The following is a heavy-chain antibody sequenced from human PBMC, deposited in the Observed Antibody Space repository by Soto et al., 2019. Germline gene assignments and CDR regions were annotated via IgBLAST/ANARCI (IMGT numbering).Heavy chain of an antibody. V-gene: IGHV2-5*02. J-gene: IGHJ5*02. CDR1: GFSLSTSGVG. CDR2: IYWDDDK. D-gene: IGHD3-22*01. CDR3: AHSLIGYYYDSSGSNWFDP. Sequence: QITLKESGPTLVKPTQTLTLTCTFSGFSLSTSGVGVGWIRQPPGKALEWLALIYWDDDKRYSPSLKSRLTITKHTPXXXVXXTMTNMDPVDTATYYCAHSLIGYYYDSSGSNWFDPWGQGTLVTVSS.